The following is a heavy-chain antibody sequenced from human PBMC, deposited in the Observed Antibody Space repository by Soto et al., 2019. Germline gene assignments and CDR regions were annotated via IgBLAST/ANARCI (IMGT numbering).Heavy chain of an antibody. CDR1: GFTFSSYG. J-gene: IGHJ4*02. CDR3: ARAGYSSGWYYFDY. V-gene: IGHV3-33*01. D-gene: IGHD6-19*01. CDR2: IWYDGSNK. Sequence: GGSLRLSCAASGFTFSSYGMHWVRQAPGKGLEWVAVIWYDGSNKYYADSVKGRFTISRDNSKDTLYLQMNSLRAEDTAVYYCARAGYSSGWYYFDYWGQGTLVTVSS.